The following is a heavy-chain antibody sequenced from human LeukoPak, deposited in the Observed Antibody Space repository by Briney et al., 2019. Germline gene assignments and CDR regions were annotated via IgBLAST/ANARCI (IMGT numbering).Heavy chain of an antibody. Sequence: SETLSLTCTVSGGSINRYYWSWIRQTPGKGLEWIGYIYSSGSTNYNPSLKSRVIISVDTSKNQFSLKLNSVTAADTAVFYCARGPTTYYLDNWGQGTLVTVSS. V-gene: IGHV4-59*01. CDR3: ARGPTTYYLDN. CDR1: GGSINRYY. D-gene: IGHD3-16*01. J-gene: IGHJ4*02. CDR2: IYSSGST.